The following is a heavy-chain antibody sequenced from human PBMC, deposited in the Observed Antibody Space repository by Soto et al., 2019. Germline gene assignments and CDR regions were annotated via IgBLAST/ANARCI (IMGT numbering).Heavy chain of an antibody. J-gene: IGHJ4*02. CDR2: ISFDGSNK. D-gene: IGHD3-22*01. CDR3: AKVRPSASSGYYFDY. V-gene: IGHV3-30*18. Sequence: QPGGSLRLSCAASGFTFSGYGMHWVRQAPGKGLEWVAVISFDGSNKYYADSVKGRFTISRDNSKNTLYLQMNSLRAEDTAVYYCAKVRPSASSGYYFDYWGQGTLVTVSS. CDR1: GFTFSGYG.